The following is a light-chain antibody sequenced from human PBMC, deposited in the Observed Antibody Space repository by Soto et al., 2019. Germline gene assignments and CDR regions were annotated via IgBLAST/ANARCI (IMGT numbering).Light chain of an antibody. J-gene: IGLJ3*02. CDR1: SSDIGRYNY. CDR3: NSYTSSSTRV. Sequence: QSVLTQPASVSGSPGQSITISCTGTSSDIGRYNYVSWYQQHPGKAPKLMIYEVSNRPSGVSDRFSGFKSGNTASLPISGLQTEDEADYYCNSYTSSSTRVFGGGTQLTVL. V-gene: IGLV2-14*01. CDR2: EVS.